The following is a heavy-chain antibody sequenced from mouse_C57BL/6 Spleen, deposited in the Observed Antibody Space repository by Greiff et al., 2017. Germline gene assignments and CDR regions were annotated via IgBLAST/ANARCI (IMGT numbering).Heavy chain of an antibody. D-gene: IGHD1-1*01. CDR1: GFTFSDYY. CDR2: INYDGSST. CDR3: ARGYYGSSPYAMDY. J-gene: IGHJ4*01. V-gene: IGHV5-16*01. Sequence: EVKVVESEGGLVQPGSSMKLSCTASGFTFSDYYMAWVRQVPEKGLEWVANINYDGSSTYYLDSLKSRFIISRDNAKNILYLQMSSLKSEDTATYYCARGYYGSSPYAMDYWGQGTSVTVSS.